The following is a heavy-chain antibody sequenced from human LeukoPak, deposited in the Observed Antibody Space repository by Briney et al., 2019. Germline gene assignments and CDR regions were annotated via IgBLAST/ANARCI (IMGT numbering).Heavy chain of an antibody. CDR1: GFTFSSYG. V-gene: IGHV3-33*01. J-gene: IGHJ3*02. CDR2: IWYDGSNK. Sequence: PGGSLRLSCAASGFTFSSYGMHWVRQAPGKGLEWVAVIWYDGSNKYYADSVKGRFTISRDNSKNTPYLQMNSLRAEDTAVYYCARDQNKYCGGDCYPPGAFDIWGQGTMVTVSS. CDR3: ARDQNKYCGGDCYPPGAFDI. D-gene: IGHD2-21*02.